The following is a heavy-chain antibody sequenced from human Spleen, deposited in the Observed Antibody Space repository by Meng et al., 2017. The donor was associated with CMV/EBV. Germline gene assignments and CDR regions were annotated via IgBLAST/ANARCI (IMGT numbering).Heavy chain of an antibody. D-gene: IGHD5-18*01. V-gene: IGHV1-69*13. J-gene: IGHJ4*02. CDR3: AREGYSYGQYWFDY. Sequence: SVKVSCKASGGTFSNFAVSWVRMAPGQEPEWMGGIIPVYGTVNYAQKFQGRVTITADESTNTGYMELSSPRSEDTAMYFCAREGYSYGQYWFDYWGQGTLVTVSS. CDR2: IIPVYGTV. CDR1: GGTFSNFA.